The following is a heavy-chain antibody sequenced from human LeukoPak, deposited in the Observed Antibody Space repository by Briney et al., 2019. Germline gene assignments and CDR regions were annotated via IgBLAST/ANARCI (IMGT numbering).Heavy chain of an antibody. Sequence: SETLSLTCTVSGGSISSSSYYWGWIRQPPGRGLEWIGSIYYSGSTYYNPSLKSRVTISVDTSKNQFSLKLSSVTAADTAVYYCARQYASSWSHYYYSGMDVWGQGTTVTVSS. CDR1: GGSISSSSYY. J-gene: IGHJ6*02. D-gene: IGHD6-13*01. CDR2: IYYSGST. CDR3: ARQYASSWSHYYYSGMDV. V-gene: IGHV4-39*01.